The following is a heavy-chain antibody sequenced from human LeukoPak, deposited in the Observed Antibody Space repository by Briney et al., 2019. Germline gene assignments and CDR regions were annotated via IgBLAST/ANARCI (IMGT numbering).Heavy chain of an antibody. CDR3: ARDPHYYDSSGDFDY. CDR1: GFTFSSYS. CDR2: ISSSSSTI. D-gene: IGHD3-22*01. V-gene: IGHV3-48*02. J-gene: IGHJ4*02. Sequence: PGGSLRLSCAASGFTFSSYSMNWVRQAPGKGLEWVPYISSSSSTIYYADSVKGRFTISRDNAKNSLYLQMNSLRDEDTAVYYCARDPHYYDSSGDFDYWGQGTLVTVSS.